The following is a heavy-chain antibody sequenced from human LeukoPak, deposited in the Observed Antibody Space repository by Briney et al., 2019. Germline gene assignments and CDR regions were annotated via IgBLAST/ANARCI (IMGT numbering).Heavy chain of an antibody. V-gene: IGHV3-53*01. Sequence: QPGGSLRLSCAASGFTVSSNYMSWVRQAPGKGLEWVSVIYSGGSTYYADSVKGRFTISRDNSKNTLYLQMNSLRAADTAVYYCASGSGSYRTPYYYMDVWGTGTTVTVSS. J-gene: IGHJ6*03. CDR1: GFTVSSNY. CDR2: IYSGGST. CDR3: ASGSGSYRTPYYYMDV. D-gene: IGHD3-10*01.